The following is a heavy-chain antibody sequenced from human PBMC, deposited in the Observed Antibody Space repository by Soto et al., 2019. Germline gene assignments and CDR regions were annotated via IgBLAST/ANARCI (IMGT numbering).Heavy chain of an antibody. CDR1: GGTFSSYA. J-gene: IGHJ5*02. Sequence: ASVKVSCKASGGTFSSYAISWVRQAPGQGLEWMGGIIPIFGTANYAQKFQGRVTITADESTSTAYMELSSLRSEDTAVYYCARDLGCSSTSCYNWFDPWGQGTLVTVSS. CDR2: IIPIFGTA. D-gene: IGHD2-2*01. V-gene: IGHV1-69*13. CDR3: ARDLGCSSTSCYNWFDP.